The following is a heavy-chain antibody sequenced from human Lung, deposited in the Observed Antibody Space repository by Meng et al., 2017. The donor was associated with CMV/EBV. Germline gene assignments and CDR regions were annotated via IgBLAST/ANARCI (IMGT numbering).Heavy chain of an antibody. V-gene: IGHV3-21*01. CDR1: GFTFTYYS. CDR2: ISSSSTYI. CDR3: GSPEGGY. J-gene: IGHJ4*02. Sequence: GGSLRLSCAAFGFTFTYYSMNWVRQAPGKGLECVASISSSSTYIHYGDSVKGRFSISRDNAKSSLFLQMNGLRIEDTAVYFCGSPEGGYWGQGTLVTVSS. D-gene: IGHD1-14*01.